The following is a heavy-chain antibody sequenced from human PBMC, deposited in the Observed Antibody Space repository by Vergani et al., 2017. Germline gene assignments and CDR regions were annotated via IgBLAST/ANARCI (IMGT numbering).Heavy chain of an antibody. CDR2: ISSSSSTI. D-gene: IGHD2-15*01. J-gene: IGHJ5*02. CDR1: GFTFGDYY. CDR3: ARGAYCSGGSCYGPIHNWFDP. V-gene: IGHV3-11*04. Sequence: VHLEESGGGLVQPGGSLRLSCAASGFTFGDYYMAWIRLAPGKGLEWVSYISSSSSTIYYADSVKGRFTISRDNAKNSLYLQMNILRAEDTAVYYCARGAYCSGGSCYGPIHNWFDPWGQGTLVTVSS.